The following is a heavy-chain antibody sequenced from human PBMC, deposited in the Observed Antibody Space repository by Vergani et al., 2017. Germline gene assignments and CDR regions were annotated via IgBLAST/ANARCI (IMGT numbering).Heavy chain of an antibody. J-gene: IGHJ6*02. CDR2: INTNTGNP. V-gene: IGHV7-4-1*02. D-gene: IGHD6-13*01. Sequence: QVQLVQSGSELKKPGASVKVSCKASGYTFTSYAMNWVRQAPGQGLEWMGWINTNTGNPTYAQGFTGRFVFSLDTSVSTAYLQISSLKAEDTAVYYCARVKYSSSWYXFGAQRNYYYGMDVWGQGTTVTVSS. CDR3: ARVKYSSSWYXFGAQRNYYYGMDV. CDR1: GYTFTSYA.